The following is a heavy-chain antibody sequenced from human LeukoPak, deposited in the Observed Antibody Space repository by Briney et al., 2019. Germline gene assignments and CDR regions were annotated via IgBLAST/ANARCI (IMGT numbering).Heavy chain of an antibody. CDR3: ARVPRWYVIDY. J-gene: IGHJ4*02. V-gene: IGHV3-21*01. CDR2: ISSGSSYI. Sequence: GGSLRLSCAASGFTFSTYSMNWVRQAPGKGLEWVSSISSGSSYIYYADSVKGRFTISRDNAKNSVYLQMNSLRAEDTAVYYCARVPRWYVIDYWGQGTLVTVSS. CDR1: GFTFSTYS. D-gene: IGHD4-23*01.